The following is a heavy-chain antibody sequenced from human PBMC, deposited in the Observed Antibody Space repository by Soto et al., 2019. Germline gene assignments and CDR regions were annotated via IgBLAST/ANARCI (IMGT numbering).Heavy chain of an antibody. CDR3: TKGSKTHVMD. J-gene: IGHJ4*02. CDR1: GFRFDDYA. Sequence: SLRLPCAASGFRFDDYAMHWVRQAPGKGLEWVSGISWNTGVFGYADSVKGRFTISRDNARNSLFLEMSSLRADDTAFYYCTKGSKTHVMDWGQGSLVTVSS. CDR2: ISWNTGVF. V-gene: IGHV3-9*01. D-gene: IGHD4-4*01.